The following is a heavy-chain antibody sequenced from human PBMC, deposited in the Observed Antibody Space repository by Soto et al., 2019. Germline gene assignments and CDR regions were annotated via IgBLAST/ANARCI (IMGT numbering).Heavy chain of an antibody. J-gene: IGHJ4*02. CDR1: GGSISSSSYY. CDR3: ARHAGLVVVPAAIAH. D-gene: IGHD2-2*02. CDR2: IYYSGST. V-gene: IGHV4-39*01. Sequence: SETLSLTCTVSGGSISSSSYYWGWIRQPPGKGLEWIGSIYYSGSTYYNPSLKSRVTISVDTSKNQFSLKLSSVTAADTAVYYCARHAGLVVVPAAIAHWGQGTLVTVPS.